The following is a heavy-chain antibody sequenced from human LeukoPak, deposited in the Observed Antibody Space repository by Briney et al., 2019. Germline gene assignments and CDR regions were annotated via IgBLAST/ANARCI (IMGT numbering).Heavy chain of an antibody. CDR1: GFSLSTGGMR. J-gene: IGHJ5*02. D-gene: IGHD5-18*01. CDR2: IDWDDDK. CDR3: ARMGTAMEFDP. V-gene: IGHV2-70*04. Sequence: SGPALVKPTQTLTLTCTFSGFSLSTGGMRVSWIRQPPGKALEWLARIDWDDDKFYITSLKTRLTISKVTSKNQVVLTMTNMDPVDTATYYCARMGTAMEFDPWGQGTLVTVSS.